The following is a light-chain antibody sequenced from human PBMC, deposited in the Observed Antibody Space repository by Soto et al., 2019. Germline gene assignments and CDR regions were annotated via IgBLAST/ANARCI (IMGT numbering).Light chain of an antibody. CDR3: SSYTSSSTLL. CDR2: EVS. CDR1: SSDVGGYNY. V-gene: IGLV2-14*01. J-gene: IGLJ2*01. Sequence: ALTQPASVSGSPGQSITISCTGTSSDVGGYNYVSWYQQHPGKAPKLMIYEVSNRPSGVSNRFSGSKSGNTASLTISGLQAEDEADYYCSSYTSSSTLLFGGGTKLTVL.